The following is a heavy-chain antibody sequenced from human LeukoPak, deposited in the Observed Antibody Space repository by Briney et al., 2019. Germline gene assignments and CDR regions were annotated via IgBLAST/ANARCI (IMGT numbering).Heavy chain of an antibody. CDR1: GFTFSDHY. D-gene: IGHD2-21*02. Sequence: GGSLRLSCAVSGFTFSDHYMDWVRQAPGKGLEWVSSISGSGASTYYADSVKGRFSISRDNSKNTVYLQMNSLRTEDTAIYFCAKCCGGGCFGTFDSWGQGTLVTVSS. CDR2: ISGSGAST. J-gene: IGHJ4*02. CDR3: AKCCGGGCFGTFDS. V-gene: IGHV3-23*01.